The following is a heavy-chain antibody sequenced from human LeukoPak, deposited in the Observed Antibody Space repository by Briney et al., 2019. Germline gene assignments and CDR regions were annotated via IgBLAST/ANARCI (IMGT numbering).Heavy chain of an antibody. CDR2: INHSGST. J-gene: IGHJ5*02. Sequence: SETLSLTCTVSGGSISSGGYYWSWIRQPPGKGLEWIGEINHSGSTNYNPSLKSRVTISVDTSKNQFSLKLSSVTAADTAVYYCARARPASYCSSTSCYFLYNWFDPWGQGTLVTVSS. CDR3: ARARPASYCSSTSCYFLYNWFDP. D-gene: IGHD2-2*01. V-gene: IGHV4-39*07. CDR1: GGSISSGGYY.